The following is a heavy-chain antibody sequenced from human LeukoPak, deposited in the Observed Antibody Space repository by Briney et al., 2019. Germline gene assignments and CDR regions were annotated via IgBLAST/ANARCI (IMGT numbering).Heavy chain of an antibody. CDR1: GFTFNSYW. Sequence: PGGSLRLSCAASGFTFNSYWMNWVRQAPGKGLEWVANIKQDGSEKYYVDSVKGRFTISRDNAKNSLSLQMNSLRAEDTALYYCAKDNVAVAGPDTYFDYWGQGTLVTVSS. D-gene: IGHD6-19*01. CDR2: IKQDGSEK. V-gene: IGHV3-7*03. CDR3: AKDNVAVAGPDTYFDY. J-gene: IGHJ4*02.